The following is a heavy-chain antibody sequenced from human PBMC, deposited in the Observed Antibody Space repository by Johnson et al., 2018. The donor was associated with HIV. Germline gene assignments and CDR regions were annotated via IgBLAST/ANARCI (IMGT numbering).Heavy chain of an antibody. CDR2: FTGNGGTT. D-gene: IGHD6-13*01. Sequence: VQLVESGGGLVQPGGSLRLSCAASGFTFSSYATTWVRQAPGKGLEWVSPFTGNGGTTGYADSVKGRFTISRDNSKNTLYLQMNSLRAEATAVYYCARDWSIWYTVDAFDIWGQGTMVTVSS. CDR3: ARDWSIWYTVDAFDI. J-gene: IGHJ3*02. CDR1: GFTFSSYA. V-gene: IGHV3-23*04.